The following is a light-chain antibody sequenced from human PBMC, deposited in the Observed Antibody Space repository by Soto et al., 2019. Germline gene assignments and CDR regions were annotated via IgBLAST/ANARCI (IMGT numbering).Light chain of an antibody. CDR3: SSDTTTSTLI. J-gene: IGLJ2*01. V-gene: IGLV2-14*01. Sequence: QSALTQPASVSGSPGQSITISCTGTSSDIGCYNFVSWYQQHPGKAPKLLIHEINNRPSGVSIRFSGSKSGNTASLTISGLQAEDEADYYCSSDTTTSTLIFGGGTKLTVL. CDR2: EIN. CDR1: SSDIGCYNF.